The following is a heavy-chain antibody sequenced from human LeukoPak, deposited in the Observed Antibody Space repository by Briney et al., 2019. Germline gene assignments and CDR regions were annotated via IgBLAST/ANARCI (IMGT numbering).Heavy chain of an antibody. CDR2: IYYSGST. Sequence: PSETLSLTCTGSGGSISSYYWSWIRQPPGKGLEWIGYIYYSGSTNYNPSLKSRVTISVDTSKNQFSLKLSSVTAADTAVYYCARDSPLVGATTSDAFDIWGQGTMVTVSS. CDR3: ARDSPLVGATTSDAFDI. J-gene: IGHJ3*02. CDR1: GGSISSYY. D-gene: IGHD1-26*01. V-gene: IGHV4-59*01.